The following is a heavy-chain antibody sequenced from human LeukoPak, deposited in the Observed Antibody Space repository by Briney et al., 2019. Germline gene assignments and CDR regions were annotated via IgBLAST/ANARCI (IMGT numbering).Heavy chain of an antibody. CDR1: GFTFSRYA. CDR2: ISYNGDGT. D-gene: IGHD3-3*02. CDR3: ARGHFWSGYSYQDYYYYMDV. Sequence: QPGGSLRLSCAASGFTFSRYAMHWVRQAPGKGLEHVSTISYNGDGTDYANSVKGRFTISRDNSKNTLSPQEGSLRPEDMAVYYCARGHFWSGYSYQDYYYYMDVWGKGTTVTVS. V-gene: IGHV3-64*01. J-gene: IGHJ6*03.